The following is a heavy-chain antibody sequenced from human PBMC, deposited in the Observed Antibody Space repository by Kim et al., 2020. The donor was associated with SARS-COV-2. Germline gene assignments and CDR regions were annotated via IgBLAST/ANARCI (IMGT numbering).Heavy chain of an antibody. J-gene: IGHJ4*02. CDR2: ITGSGSST. D-gene: IGHD1-26*01. Sequence: GGSLRLSCAASGFTFSSYGMSWVRQAPGKGLEWVSAITGSGSSTYYADSVKGRFTISRDNSKNTLYLQMNSLRAEDTAVYYCAKERSVGAKDRFCLDYWGQGTLVTVSS. V-gene: IGHV3-23*01. CDR3: AKERSVGAKDRFCLDY. CDR1: GFTFSSYG.